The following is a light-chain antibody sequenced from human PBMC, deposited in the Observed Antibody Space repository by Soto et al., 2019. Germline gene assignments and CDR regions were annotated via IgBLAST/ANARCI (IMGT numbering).Light chain of an antibody. J-gene: IGKJ3*01. CDR1: QSVSTN. Sequence: EVVFTQSPGTLSLSQGERATLSCRASQSVSTNLAWYQQKPGQAPRLLIYGASTRATGIPARFSGNGSGTEFTLTISCLQSEDFALFYCQHYTYWPFTFCPGTNVDIK. CDR3: QHYTYWPFT. CDR2: GAS. V-gene: IGKV3-15*01.